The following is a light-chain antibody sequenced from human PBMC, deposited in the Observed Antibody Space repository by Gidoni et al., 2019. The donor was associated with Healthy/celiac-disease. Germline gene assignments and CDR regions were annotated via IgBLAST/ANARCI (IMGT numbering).Light chain of an antibody. V-gene: IGLV2-14*01. CDR3: SSYTSSTPYV. Sequence: QSALTQPASVSVSPGQSITISCTGTSSDVGGYNYVSWYQQHPGKAPKLKIYEVSNRPSGVSNRCSGSKSGNTASLTISGLQAEDEADYDCSSYTSSTPYVFGTGTKVTVL. J-gene: IGLJ1*01. CDR1: SSDVGGYNY. CDR2: EVS.